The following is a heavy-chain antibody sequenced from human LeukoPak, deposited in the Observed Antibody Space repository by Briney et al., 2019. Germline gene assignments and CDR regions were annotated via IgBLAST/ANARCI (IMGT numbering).Heavy chain of an antibody. CDR3: ARAGYYYDTLIDY. CDR1: GGSISSYY. D-gene: IGHD3-22*01. Sequence: SETLPLTCTVSGGSISSYYWSWIRQPPGKGLEWIGYIYYSGSTNYNPSLKSRVTISVDTSKNQFSLRLSSVTAADTAVYYCARAGYYYDTLIDYLGQGTLVTVSS. CDR2: IYYSGST. J-gene: IGHJ4*02. V-gene: IGHV4-59*01.